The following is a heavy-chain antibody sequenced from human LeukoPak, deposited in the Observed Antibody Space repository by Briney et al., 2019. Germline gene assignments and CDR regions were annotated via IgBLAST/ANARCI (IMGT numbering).Heavy chain of an antibody. CDR2: IYTSGST. CDR3: ARGTVVREGRYFDY. J-gene: IGHJ4*02. D-gene: IGHD4-23*01. Sequence: SETLSLTCTVSGGSISSGSYYWSWIRQPAGKGLEWIGRIYTSGSTNYNPSLKSRVTISVDTSKNQFSLKLSSVTAADTAVYYCARGTVVREGRYFDYWGQGTLVTVSS. V-gene: IGHV4-61*02. CDR1: GGSISSGSYY.